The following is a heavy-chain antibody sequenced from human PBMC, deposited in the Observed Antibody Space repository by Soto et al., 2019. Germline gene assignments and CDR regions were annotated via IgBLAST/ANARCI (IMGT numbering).Heavy chain of an antibody. Sequence: GGSLRLSSASSGFTFSSCSMNWVGQAPGKGLEWVSFISGSRYNKYYADTLTRRNTISRHNDKNSLYLQVRRLRDVYTAVYYCAIYGCSELCFDFWGQGALATVSS. CDR2: ISGSRYNK. V-gene: IGHV3-48*02. CDR1: GFTFSSCS. J-gene: IGHJ4*02. D-gene: IGHD3-10*01. CDR3: AIYGCSELCFDF.